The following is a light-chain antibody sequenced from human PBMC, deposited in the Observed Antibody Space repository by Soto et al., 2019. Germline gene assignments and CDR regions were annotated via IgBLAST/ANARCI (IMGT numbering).Light chain of an antibody. CDR3: QQYENWPRT. CDR1: QSVSSN. J-gene: IGKJ1*01. CDR2: RAS. V-gene: IGKV3-15*01. Sequence: ELVMPQRLVTLYMSPGERATLTCKASQSVSSNLAWYQQRPGQAPRLLIYRASTRATGIPARFSGSGSGTEFTLTISSLESDDFAGYYCQQYENWPRTFGQGTKVDIK.